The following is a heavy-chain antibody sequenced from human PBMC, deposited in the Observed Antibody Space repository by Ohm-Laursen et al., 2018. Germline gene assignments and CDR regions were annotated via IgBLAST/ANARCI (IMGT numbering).Heavy chain of an antibody. CDR3: ARGMFGSRSYYNVLDI. Sequence: RSLRLSCAASGFTFDDYAMHWVRQAPGKGLEWVSGISWNSGSIGQADSVKGRFTISRDNAKNSLYLQMNSLRVEDTALYFCARGMFGSRSYYNVLDIWGQGTMVTVSS. CDR2: ISWNSGSI. V-gene: IGHV3-9*01. CDR1: GFTFDDYA. D-gene: IGHD3-10*01. J-gene: IGHJ3*02.